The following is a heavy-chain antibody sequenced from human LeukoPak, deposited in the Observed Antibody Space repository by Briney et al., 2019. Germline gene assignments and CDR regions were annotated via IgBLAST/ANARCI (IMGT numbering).Heavy chain of an antibody. V-gene: IGHV3-7*02. J-gene: IGHJ4*02. D-gene: IGHD3-3*01. CDR2: INQDGSEK. CDR1: GFTFSSYW. Sequence: GGSLRLSCAASGFTFSSYWMSWVRQAPGKGLQWVANINQDGSEKYYVDSVKGRFTISRDNAKKSLYLQMNSLRAEDTAVYYCASGVNYFDYWGQGTLVTVSS. CDR3: ASGVNYFDY.